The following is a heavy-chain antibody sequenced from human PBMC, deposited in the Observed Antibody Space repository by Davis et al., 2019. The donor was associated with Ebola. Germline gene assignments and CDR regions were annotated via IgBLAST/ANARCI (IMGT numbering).Heavy chain of an antibody. D-gene: IGHD6-13*01. CDR3: AREYSTLYVATFDI. CDR2: IIPIFGTA. CDR1: GGTFSSYA. V-gene: IGHV1-69*13. Sequence: SVKVSCKASGGTFSSYAISWVRQAPGQGLEWMGGIIPIFGTANYAQKFQGRVTITADESTSTAYMELSSLRSEDSATYYCAREYSTLYVATFDIWGQGTMVTVSS. J-gene: IGHJ3*02.